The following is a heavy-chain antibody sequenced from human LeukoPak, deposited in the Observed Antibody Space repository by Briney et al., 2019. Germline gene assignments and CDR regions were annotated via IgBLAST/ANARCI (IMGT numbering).Heavy chain of an antibody. CDR1: GGSISSYF. CDR3: ARLNYFDSSGYFVAYFDY. D-gene: IGHD3-22*01. J-gene: IGHJ4*02. Sequence: SETLSLTCTVSGGSISSYFWSWIRQPPGKGLEWIGHIYYSGSTNYNPSLKSRVTISVDSSKNQFSLKLSSVTAADTAMYYCARLNYFDSSGYFVAYFDYWGRGTLVTVSS. V-gene: IGHV4-59*01. CDR2: IYYSGST.